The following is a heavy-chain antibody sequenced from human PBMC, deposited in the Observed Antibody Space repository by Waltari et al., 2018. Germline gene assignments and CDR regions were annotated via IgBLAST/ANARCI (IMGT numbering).Heavy chain of an antibody. D-gene: IGHD6-13*01. J-gene: IGHJ4*01. CDR1: GFTFSSYG. CDR3: AKDKLVGIAAAGTNYFDY. CDR2: IWYDGSNK. Sequence: QVQLVESGGGVVQPGRSLRLSCAASGFTFSSYGMHWVRQAPGKGLEWVAVIWYDGSNKYYADSVKGRFTISRDNSKNTLYLQMNSLRAEDTAMYYCAKDKLVGIAAAGTNYFDYWG. V-gene: IGHV3-30*18.